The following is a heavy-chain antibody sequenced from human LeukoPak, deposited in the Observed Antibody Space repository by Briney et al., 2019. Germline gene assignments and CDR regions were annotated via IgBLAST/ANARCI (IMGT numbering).Heavy chain of an antibody. Sequence: GGSLRLSCAASGFTLSSYGMHWARQAPGKGLEWVAVIWYDGSNKYYADSVKGRFTISRDNSKNTLYLQMNSLRAEDTAVYYCAKDLAGITMVRGVTFYYYYGMDVWGQGTTVTVSS. CDR1: GFTLSSYG. CDR2: IWYDGSNK. CDR3: AKDLAGITMVRGVTFYYYYGMDV. D-gene: IGHD3-10*01. J-gene: IGHJ6*02. V-gene: IGHV3-33*06.